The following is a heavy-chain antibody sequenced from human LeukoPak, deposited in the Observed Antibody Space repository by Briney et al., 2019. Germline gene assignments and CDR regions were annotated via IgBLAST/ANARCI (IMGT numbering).Heavy chain of an antibody. Sequence: GGSLRLSCAASGFTFSSYSMNWVRQAPGKGLKWVSSISSSSSYIYYADSVKGRFTISRDNAKNSLYLQMNSLRAEDTAVYYCARDRNTSIAGMDVWGKGTTVTVSS. V-gene: IGHV3-21*01. CDR2: ISSSSSYI. CDR1: GFTFSSYS. CDR3: ARDRNTSIAGMDV. D-gene: IGHD6-6*01. J-gene: IGHJ6*03.